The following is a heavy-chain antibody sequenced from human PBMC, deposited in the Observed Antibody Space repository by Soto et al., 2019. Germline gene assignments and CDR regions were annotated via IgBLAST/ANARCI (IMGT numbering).Heavy chain of an antibody. D-gene: IGHD2-15*01. V-gene: IGHV3-23*01. CDR1: GFTFSSYA. Sequence: GGSLRLSCAASGFTFSSYAMSWVRQAPGKGLEWVSGISGSGDSTYYADSVKGRFTISRDNAKNSLYLQMNSLRAEDTAVYYCARDGCSGSNCLNWFDPWGQGTLVTVSS. J-gene: IGHJ5*02. CDR3: ARDGCSGSNCLNWFDP. CDR2: ISGSGDST.